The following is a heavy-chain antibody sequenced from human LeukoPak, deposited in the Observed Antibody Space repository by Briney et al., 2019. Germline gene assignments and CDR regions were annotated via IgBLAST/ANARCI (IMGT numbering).Heavy chain of an antibody. V-gene: IGHV1-69*01. Sequence: GSSVKVSCKASGGTFSSYAISWVRQAPGQGLEWMGGIIPIFGTANYAQKFQGRVTITADESTSTAYMELSSLTSEDTAVYYCAKVSVVGAVDMNYWGQGTLVTVSS. J-gene: IGHJ4*02. CDR2: IIPIFGTA. CDR1: GGTFSSYA. D-gene: IGHD1-26*01. CDR3: AKVSVVGAVDMNY.